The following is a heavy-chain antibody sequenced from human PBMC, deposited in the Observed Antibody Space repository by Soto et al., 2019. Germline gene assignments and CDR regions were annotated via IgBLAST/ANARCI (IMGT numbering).Heavy chain of an antibody. CDR3: ARTETMVRGVINYYYGMDV. CDR2: IIPIFGTA. V-gene: IGHV1-69*13. D-gene: IGHD3-10*01. Sequence: GASVNVSCKASGGTFSSYAISWVRQAPGQGLEWMGGIIPIFGTANYAQKFQGRVTITADESTSTAYMELSSLRSEDTAVYYCARTETMVRGVINYYYGMDVWGQGTTVTVSS. CDR1: GGTFSSYA. J-gene: IGHJ6*02.